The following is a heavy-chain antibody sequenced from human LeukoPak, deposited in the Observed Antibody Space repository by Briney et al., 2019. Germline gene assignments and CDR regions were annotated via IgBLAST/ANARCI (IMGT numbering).Heavy chain of an antibody. D-gene: IGHD3-22*01. CDR2: IKTDGSIT. V-gene: IGHV3-74*01. CDR1: GFSFSVYW. J-gene: IGHJ4*02. Sequence: GGSLRLSCAASGFSFSVYWMHWVRQAPGKGPVWVSRIKTDGSITDYAASVKGRFTISRDNSKNTLNLQMNSLRAEDTAVYYCAKDPTHFRVWDDYDSNVLNCWGQGTLVTVSS. CDR3: AKDPTHFRVWDDYDSNVLNC.